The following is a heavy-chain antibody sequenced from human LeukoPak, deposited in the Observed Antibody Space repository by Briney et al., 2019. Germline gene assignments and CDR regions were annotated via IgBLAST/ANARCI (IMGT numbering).Heavy chain of an antibody. J-gene: IGHJ5*02. CDR2: ISSISAI. CDR3: ARDPGGRAPREGWFGP. V-gene: IGHV3-48*03. D-gene: IGHD3-10*01. CDR1: GFTFRSYE. Sequence: GGSLRLSCAGSGFTFRSYEMNWVRQAPGKGLEWISYISSISAIYYADSVKGRFTISRDNAKNSVYLQMNSLRDEDTAVYYCARDPGGRAPREGWFGPWGQGTLVTVSS.